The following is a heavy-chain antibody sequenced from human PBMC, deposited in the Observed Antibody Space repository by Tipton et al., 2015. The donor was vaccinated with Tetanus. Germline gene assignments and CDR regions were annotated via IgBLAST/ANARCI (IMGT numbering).Heavy chain of an antibody. D-gene: IGHD5-12*01. CDR3: ARPGVGGYTGYYFDF. CDR1: GGSISGSSYY. V-gene: IGHV4-39*01. J-gene: IGHJ4*02. Sequence: TLSLTCTVSGGSISGSSYYWGWIRQPPGKGLEWIGSIYYSGSSYYNPTLKSRVTISVDTSKNQFSLKLDSVTAADAAVYYCARPGVGGYTGYYFDFWGQGPVVTVSS. CDR2: IYYSGSS.